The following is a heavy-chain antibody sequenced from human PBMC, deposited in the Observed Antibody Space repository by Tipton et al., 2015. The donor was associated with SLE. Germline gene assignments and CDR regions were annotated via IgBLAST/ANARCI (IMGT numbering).Heavy chain of an antibody. CDR1: GDSIRSGSYY. Sequence: TLSLTCTVSGDSIRSGSYYWIWIRQPAGKGLEWNGRIYTSGSANSNPSLRGRVTISIDTSKNQFSLKLSSVTAAATAVYYCAREGGLGSWFDPWGQGTLVSVPS. V-gene: IGHV4-61*02. J-gene: IGHJ5*02. D-gene: IGHD3-16*01. CDR3: AREGGLGSWFDP. CDR2: IYTSGSA.